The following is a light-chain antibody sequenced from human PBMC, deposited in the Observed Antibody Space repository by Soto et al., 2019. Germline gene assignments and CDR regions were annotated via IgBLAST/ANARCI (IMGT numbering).Light chain of an antibody. Sequence: DIQMTQSPSSLSASVGDRVTITCQASQDISNYLNWYQQKPGKAPKLLIYDASNLETGVPSRFSGSESGTDFTFTISSLQPEDIATYYCQQYDNLLPLTFGGGTKVDIK. CDR1: QDISNY. CDR3: QQYDNLLPLT. CDR2: DAS. V-gene: IGKV1-33*01. J-gene: IGKJ4*01.